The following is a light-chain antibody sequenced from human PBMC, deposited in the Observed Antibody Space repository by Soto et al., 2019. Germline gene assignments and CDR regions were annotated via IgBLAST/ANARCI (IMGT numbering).Light chain of an antibody. CDR3: TSSTTSTPFYV. V-gene: IGLV2-14*03. CDR2: DVS. J-gene: IGLJ1*01. Sequence: SALTQLASVSGSPVRSIAISCTGVRTDVADGYDYVSWYQQHPGQAPQLIIYDVSNRPSGVSDRFSGSKSGNTASLTISGLQADDEAAYYCTSSTTSTPFYVFGTGTEVTVL. CDR1: RTDVADGYDY.